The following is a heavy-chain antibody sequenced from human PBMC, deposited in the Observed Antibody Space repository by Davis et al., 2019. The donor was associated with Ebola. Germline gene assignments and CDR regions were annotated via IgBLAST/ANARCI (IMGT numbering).Heavy chain of an antibody. V-gene: IGHV1-8*01. Sequence: AASVKVSCKASGYIFSNYDINWVRQASGQGLEWMGWMNPSSGNTGYVEKFKGRVTMTRNPSISTAYMELRSLKIDDTAVYYCARGYGPKCRGGSCVNDSWGQGTLVTVSS. J-gene: IGHJ4*02. CDR2: MNPSSGNT. CDR1: GYIFSNYD. CDR3: ARGYGPKCRGGSCVNDS. D-gene: IGHD2-15*01.